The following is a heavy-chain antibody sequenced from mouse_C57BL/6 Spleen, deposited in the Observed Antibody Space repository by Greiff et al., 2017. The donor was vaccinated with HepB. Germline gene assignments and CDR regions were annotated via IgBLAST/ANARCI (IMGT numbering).Heavy chain of an antibody. D-gene: IGHD1-1*01. V-gene: IGHV1-81*01. CDR3: ARTYYYGSSHGGYFDV. CDR2: IYPRSGNT. J-gene: IGHJ1*03. CDR1: GYTFTSYG. Sequence: VQLQQSGAELARPGASVKLSCKASGYTFTSYGISWVKQRTGQGLEWIGEIYPRSGNTYYNEKFKGKATLTADKSSSTAYMELRSLTSEDSAVYFCARTYYYGSSHGGYFDVWGTGTTVTVSS.